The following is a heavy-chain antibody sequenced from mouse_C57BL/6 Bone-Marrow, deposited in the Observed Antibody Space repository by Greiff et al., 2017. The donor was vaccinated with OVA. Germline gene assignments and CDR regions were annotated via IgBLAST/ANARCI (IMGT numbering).Heavy chain of an antibody. CDR1: GYAFSSSW. J-gene: IGHJ4*01. Sequence: VQLQQSGPELVKPGASVKISCKASGYAFSSSWMNWVKQRPGKGLEWIGRIYPGDGDTNYNGKFKGKATLTADKSSSTAYMQLSSLTSEDSAVYFCARCWLLRSYAMDYWGQGTSVTVSS. D-gene: IGHD2-3*01. CDR2: IYPGDGDT. V-gene: IGHV1-82*01. CDR3: ARCWLLRSYAMDY.